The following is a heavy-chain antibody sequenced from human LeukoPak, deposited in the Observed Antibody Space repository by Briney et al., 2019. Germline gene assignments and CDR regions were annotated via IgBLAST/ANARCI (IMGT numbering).Heavy chain of an antibody. J-gene: IGHJ4*02. V-gene: IGHV4-39*01. Sequence: SETLSLTCTVSGGSISSSSYYWGWIRQPPGKGLEWIGSIYYSGSTYYNPSLKSRVTISVDTSKNQFSLKLSSVTAADTAVYYCATQYDYVWGSYRSFDYWGRGTLVTVSS. D-gene: IGHD3-16*02. CDR1: GGSISSSSYY. CDR3: ATQYDYVWGSYRSFDY. CDR2: IYYSGST.